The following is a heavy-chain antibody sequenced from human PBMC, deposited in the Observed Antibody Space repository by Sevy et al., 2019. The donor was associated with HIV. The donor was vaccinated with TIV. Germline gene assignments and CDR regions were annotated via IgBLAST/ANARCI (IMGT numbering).Heavy chain of an antibody. V-gene: IGHV3-73*01. CDR2: IRTKLNDYAT. Sequence: GGSLRLSCAASGVTFSGSAVHWVRQASGKGLEWVGLIRTKLNDYATVYAASVKGRFTISRDDSKNTAYLQMDSVTTEDTAIYYCTTFHHSDVGPRGQGTLVTVSS. CDR3: TTFHHSDVGP. J-gene: IGHJ5*02. CDR1: GVTFSGSA.